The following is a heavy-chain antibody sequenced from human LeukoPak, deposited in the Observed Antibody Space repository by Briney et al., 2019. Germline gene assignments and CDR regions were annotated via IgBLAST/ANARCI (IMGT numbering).Heavy chain of an antibody. Sequence: SETLSLTCTVSGGSISSYYWSWIRQPPGKGLEWIGYIYYSGSTDYNPSLKSRVTISVETSKNQFSLKLSSVTAADTAVYYCARYLTSIAAFDYWGQGTLVTVSS. CDR3: ARYLTSIAAFDY. D-gene: IGHD6-6*01. V-gene: IGHV4-59*12. CDR2: IYYSGST. CDR1: GGSISSYY. J-gene: IGHJ4*02.